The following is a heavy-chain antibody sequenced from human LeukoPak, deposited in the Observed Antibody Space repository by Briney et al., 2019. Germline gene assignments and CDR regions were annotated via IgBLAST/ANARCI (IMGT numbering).Heavy chain of an antibody. V-gene: IGHV1-69*05. CDR1: GGTSTSYA. Sequence: SVNVSCKASGGTSTSYAISGVRQAPGQGREWMGGIIPIFGTANYAQKFQGRVTITTDESTSTDSMALSRVSSEATAVYSCARDRGYRSSTTCYWGYMDVWGKGTTVTVSS. D-gene: IGHD2-2*01. J-gene: IGHJ6*03. CDR3: ARDRGYRSSTTCYWGYMDV. CDR2: IIPIFGTA.